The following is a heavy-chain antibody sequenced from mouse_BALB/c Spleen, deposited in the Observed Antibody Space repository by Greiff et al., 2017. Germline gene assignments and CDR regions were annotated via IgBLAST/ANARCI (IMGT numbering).Heavy chain of an antibody. Sequence: DVKLQESGGGLVQPGGSLKLSCAASGFTFSSYTMSWVRQTPEKRLEWVAYISNGGGSTYYPDTVKGRFTISRDNAKNTLYLQMSSLKSEDTAMYYCARHEVGPYDSYSWFAYWGQGTLVTVSA. V-gene: IGHV5-12-2*01. CDR1: GFTFSSYT. J-gene: IGHJ3*01. CDR2: ISNGGGST. CDR3: ARHEVGPYDSYSWFAY. D-gene: IGHD2-3*01.